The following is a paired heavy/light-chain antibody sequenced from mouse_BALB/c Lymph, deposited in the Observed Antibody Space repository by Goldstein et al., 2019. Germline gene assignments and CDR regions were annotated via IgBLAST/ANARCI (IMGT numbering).Heavy chain of an antibody. V-gene: IGHV2-9*02. J-gene: IGHJ4*01. CDR1: GFSLTSYG. Sequence: QVQLKESGPGLVAPSQSLSITCTVSGFSLTSYGVHWVRQPPGKGLEWLGVIWAGGSTNYNSALMSRLSISKDNSKSQVFLKMNSLQTDDTAMYYCARDLITKAAMDYWGQGTSVTVSS. CDR3: ARDLITKAAMDY. CDR2: IWAGGST. D-gene: IGHD1-1*01.
Light chain of an antibody. CDR2: NAN. V-gene: IGKV12-38*01. CDR1: ENIYYS. Sequence: DIQMTQSPASLAASVGETVTITCRASENIYYSLAWYQQKQGKSPQLLIYNANSLEDGVPSRFSGSGSGTQYSMKINSMQPEDTATYFCKQAYDVPYTFGGGTKLEIK. J-gene: IGKJ2*01. CDR3: KQAYDVPYT.